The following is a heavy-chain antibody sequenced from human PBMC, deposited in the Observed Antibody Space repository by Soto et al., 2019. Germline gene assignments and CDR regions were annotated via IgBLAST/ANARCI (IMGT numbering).Heavy chain of an antibody. J-gene: IGHJ4*01. D-gene: IGHD3-10*02. CDR2: IYYSGRS. CDR3: SIQRSTALPLAYLVH. CDR1: GGSITSSSYY. Sequence: SENLALTCTVSGGSITSSSYYWGWIRQPPGKGLEWIGGIYYSGRSYYNPSLKSRVTMSVDTSKNQFSLTLNSVTAADAAVYYYSIQRSTALPLAYLVHWAQGTLDAVFS. V-gene: IGHV4-39*01.